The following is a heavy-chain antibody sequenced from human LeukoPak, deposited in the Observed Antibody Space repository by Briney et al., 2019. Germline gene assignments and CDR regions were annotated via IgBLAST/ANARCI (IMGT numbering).Heavy chain of an antibody. D-gene: IGHD3-10*01. Sequence: GGSLRLSCAASGFTFSSYWVTWVRQAPGAGLEWVANINQDGSEKYYVDSVKGRFTISRDNAKNSLYLQMNSLRAEDTAVYYCAALTMIRGVIGYWGQGTLVTVSS. CDR1: GFTFSSYW. CDR3: AALTMIRGVIGY. V-gene: IGHV3-7*01. CDR2: INQDGSEK. J-gene: IGHJ4*02.